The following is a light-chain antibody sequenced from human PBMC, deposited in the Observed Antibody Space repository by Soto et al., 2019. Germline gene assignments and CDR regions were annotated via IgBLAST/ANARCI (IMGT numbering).Light chain of an antibody. V-gene: IGKV3-20*01. CDR2: GAS. CDR3: QQYGSSPVRT. J-gene: IGKJ1*01. Sequence: EIVLTQSPGTLSLSPGERATLSCRASQSVRSSYLAWYQQKPGQAPRLLIYGASSRATGIPDRFSGSGSGTDFTLTISRLEPEDFAVYYCQQYGSSPVRTFGQGTKVEIK. CDR1: QSVRSSY.